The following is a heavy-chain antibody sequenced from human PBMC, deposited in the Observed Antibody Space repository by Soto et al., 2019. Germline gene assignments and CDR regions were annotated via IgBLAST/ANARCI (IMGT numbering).Heavy chain of an antibody. CDR1: GYTFTSYA. CDR3: ARGSVVGFDP. CDR2: INSGNGNT. V-gene: IGHV1-3*01. J-gene: IGHJ5*02. D-gene: IGHD2-15*01. Sequence: QVQLVQSGAEVKKPGASVKVSCKASGYTFTSYAMHWVRQAPGQRLEWMGWINSGNGNTKYSQKFQGRVTITRDTSASTASMELSSLSSEDTAVYYCARGSVVGFDPWGQGTLVTVSS.